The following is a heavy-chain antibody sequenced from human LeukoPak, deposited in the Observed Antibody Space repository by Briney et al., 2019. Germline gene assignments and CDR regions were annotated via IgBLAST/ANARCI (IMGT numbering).Heavy chain of an antibody. D-gene: IGHD1-1*01. J-gene: IGHJ4*02. CDR3: ARGTTFEHTIDY. V-gene: IGHV4-39*07. Sequence: NASETLSLTCTVSGGSISSSSYYWGWIRQPPGKGLEWIGSLYYSGTTYYNPSLKSRVTISVDTSKNQFSLKLSSVTAADTAVYYCARGTTFEHTIDYWGQGTLVTVSS. CDR1: GGSISSSSYY. CDR2: LYYSGTT.